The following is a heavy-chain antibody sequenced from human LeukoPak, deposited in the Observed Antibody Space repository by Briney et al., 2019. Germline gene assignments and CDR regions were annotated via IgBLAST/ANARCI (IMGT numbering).Heavy chain of an antibody. V-gene: IGHV4-61*02. Sequence: SQTLSLTCTVSGGSISSGSYYWSWIRQPAGKGLEWIGRIYTSGSTNYNPSLKSRVTISVDTSKNQFSLKLSSVTAADTAVYYCARRYYYDSSGYYDYWGQGTLVTVSS. J-gene: IGHJ4*02. D-gene: IGHD3-22*01. CDR2: IYTSGST. CDR3: ARRYYYDSSGYYDY. CDR1: GGSISSGSYY.